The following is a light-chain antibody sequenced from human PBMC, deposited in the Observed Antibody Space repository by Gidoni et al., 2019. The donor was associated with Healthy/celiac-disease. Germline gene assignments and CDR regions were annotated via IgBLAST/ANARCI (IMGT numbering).Light chain of an antibody. CDR1: QGISNY. CDR3: KKCSGALWT. CDR2: AAS. Sequence: DIQMTKSPSSLSASVGDRVTITCRASQGISNYLAWYQQKPGRVPKLLIYAASTWQSGVPSRFSGSGSGTDFTLTISSLQPEDVATYYCKKCSGALWTFGQGTKVDIK. J-gene: IGKJ1*01. V-gene: IGKV1-27*01.